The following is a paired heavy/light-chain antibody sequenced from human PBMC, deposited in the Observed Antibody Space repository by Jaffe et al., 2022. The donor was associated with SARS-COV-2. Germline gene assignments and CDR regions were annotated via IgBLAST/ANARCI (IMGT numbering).Light chain of an antibody. CDR3: ATWDDSLNGVV. V-gene: IGLV1-44*01. Sequence: QSVLTQPPSASGTPGQRVTISCSGSSSNIGSNTVNWYQQLPGTAPKLLIYSNNQWPSGVPDRFSGSKSGTSASLAISGLQSEDEADYYCATWDDSLNGVVFGGGTKLTVL. CDR1: SSNIGSNT. CDR2: SNN. J-gene: IGLJ2*01.
Heavy chain of an antibody. D-gene: IGHD3-22*01. Sequence: EVQLVESGGGLVKPGGSLRLSCAASGFTFSSYSMNWVRQAPGKGLEWVSSISGSSSYIFYADSVKGRFTISRDNAKNSLYLQMNGLRAEDSAVFYCARDYHDDSSSYSYDDAFDIWGQGTMVTVSS. CDR1: GFTFSSYS. J-gene: IGHJ3*02. CDR3: ARDYHDDSSSYSYDDAFDI. V-gene: IGHV3-21*01. CDR2: ISGSSSYI.